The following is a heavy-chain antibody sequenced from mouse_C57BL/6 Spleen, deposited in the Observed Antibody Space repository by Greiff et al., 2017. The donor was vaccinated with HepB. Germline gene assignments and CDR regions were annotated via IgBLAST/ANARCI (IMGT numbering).Heavy chain of an antibody. V-gene: IGHV1-50*01. J-gene: IGHJ3*01. CDR1: GYTFTSYW. CDR2: IDPSDSYT. CDR3: ALNWDAGFAY. D-gene: IGHD4-1*01. Sequence: VQLQQPGAELVKPGASVKLSCKASGYTFTSYWMQWVKQRPGQGLEWIGEIDPSDSYTNYNQKFKGKATLTVDTSSSTAYMQLSSLTSEDSAVYYCALNWDAGFAYWGQGTLVTVSA.